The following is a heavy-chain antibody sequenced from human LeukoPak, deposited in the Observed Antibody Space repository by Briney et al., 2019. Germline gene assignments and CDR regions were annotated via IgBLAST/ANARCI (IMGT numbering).Heavy chain of an antibody. D-gene: IGHD3-10*01. Sequence: SETLSLTCTVSGGSISSGSYYWSWIRQPAGKGLEWIGRIYTSGSTNYNPSLKSRVTISVDTSKNQFSLKLSSVTAADTAVYYCARTRYYYNSRSYGAPYYFDYWGQGTLVTVSS. CDR3: ARTRYYYNSRSYGAPYYFDY. V-gene: IGHV4-61*02. J-gene: IGHJ4*02. CDR2: IYTSGST. CDR1: GGSISSGSYY.